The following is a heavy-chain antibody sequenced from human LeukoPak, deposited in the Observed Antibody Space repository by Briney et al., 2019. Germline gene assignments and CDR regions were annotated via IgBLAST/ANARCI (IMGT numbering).Heavy chain of an antibody. CDR3: ASYDFWSGYPY. CDR1: GGSISSGFYY. D-gene: IGHD3-3*01. Sequence: SETLSLTCTVSGGSISSGFYYWSWIRQPAGKGLEWIGRIYTSGSTNYNPSLKSRISISVDTSKNQFSLKLTSVTAADTAVYYCASYDFWSGYPYWGQGTLVTVSS. CDR2: IYTSGST. J-gene: IGHJ4*02. V-gene: IGHV4-61*02.